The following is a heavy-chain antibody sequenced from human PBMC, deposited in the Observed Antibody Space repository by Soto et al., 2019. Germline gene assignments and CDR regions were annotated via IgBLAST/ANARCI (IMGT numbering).Heavy chain of an antibody. V-gene: IGHV4-39*01. J-gene: IGHJ6*03. Sequence: SETLSLTCTVSGGSISSSSYYWGWIRQPPGKGLEWIGSIYYSGSTYYNPSLKSRVTISVDTSKNQFSLKLSSVTAADTAVYYCASVLFLEWFFLYYMYVWGKGTTVPVSS. D-gene: IGHD3-3*01. CDR3: ASVLFLEWFFLYYMYV. CDR2: IYYSGST. CDR1: GGSISSSSYY.